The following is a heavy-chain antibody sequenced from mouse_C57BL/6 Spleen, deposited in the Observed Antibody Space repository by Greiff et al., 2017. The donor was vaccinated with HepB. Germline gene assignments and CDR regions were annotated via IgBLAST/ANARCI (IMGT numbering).Heavy chain of an antibody. CDR3: ARVANYWYFDV. V-gene: IGHV5-4*01. Sequence: EVHLVESGGGLVKPGGSLKLSCAASGFTFSSYAMSWVRQTPEKRLEWVATISDGGSYTYYPDNVKGRFTISRDNAKNNLYLQMSHLKSEDTAMYYCARVANYWYFDVWGTGTTVTVSS. CDR2: ISDGGSYT. J-gene: IGHJ1*03. D-gene: IGHD1-1*01. CDR1: GFTFSSYA.